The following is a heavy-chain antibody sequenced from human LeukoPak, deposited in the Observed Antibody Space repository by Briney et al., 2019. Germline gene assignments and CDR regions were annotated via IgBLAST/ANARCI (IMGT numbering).Heavy chain of an antibody. CDR1: GFTFDDYA. Sequence: GRSLRLSCAASGFTFDDYAMHWVRQAPGKGLEWVSGISWNSGSIGYADSVKGRFTISRDNAKNSLYLQMNSLRAEDTALYYCAKVRVGASFDYWGQGTLVTVSS. CDR2: ISWNSGSI. CDR3: AKVRVGASFDY. J-gene: IGHJ4*02. D-gene: IGHD1-26*01. V-gene: IGHV3-9*01.